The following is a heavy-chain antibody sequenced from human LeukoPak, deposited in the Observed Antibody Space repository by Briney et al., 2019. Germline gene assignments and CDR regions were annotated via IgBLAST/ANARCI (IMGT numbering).Heavy chain of an antibody. J-gene: IGHJ4*02. CDR1: GFTFSSYA. V-gene: IGHV3-23*01. CDR2: ISGSAHKI. Sequence: GGSLRLSCAASGFTFSSYAMTWVRQAPEKGLDWVSVISGSAHKIRYADSVKGRFTISRDNSKNTLYLQMHSLRAEDTAVYYCAKASTYYDFWRQFDYWGQGTLVTVSS. D-gene: IGHD3/OR15-3a*01. CDR3: AKASTYYDFWRQFDY.